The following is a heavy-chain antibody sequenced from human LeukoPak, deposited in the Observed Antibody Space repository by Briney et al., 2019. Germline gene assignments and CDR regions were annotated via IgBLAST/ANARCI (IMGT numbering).Heavy chain of an antibody. Sequence: GGSLRLSCAASGFTFSSYEMNWVRQAPGKGLEWVSYISSSGSTIYYADSVKGRFTISRDNAKNSLYLQMNSLRAEDTAVYYCARDQPNSGSPLGSAFDIWGQGTMVNVSS. CDR2: ISSSGSTI. J-gene: IGHJ3*02. V-gene: IGHV3-48*03. D-gene: IGHD1-26*01. CDR1: GFTFSSYE. CDR3: ARDQPNSGSPLGSAFDI.